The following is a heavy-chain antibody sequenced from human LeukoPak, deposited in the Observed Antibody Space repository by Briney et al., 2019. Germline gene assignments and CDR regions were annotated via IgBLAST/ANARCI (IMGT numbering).Heavy chain of an antibody. CDR2: IRSKANSYAT. CDR3: ARGLRLLFDY. J-gene: IGHJ4*02. CDR1: GFTFSGSA. D-gene: IGHD4-17*01. V-gene: IGHV3-73*01. Sequence: GGSLRLSCAASGFTFSGSAMHWVRQASGKGLEWVGRIRSKANSYATAYAASVKGRFTISRDDSKNTAYLQMNSLKTEDTAVYYCARGLRLLFDYWGQGTLVTVSS.